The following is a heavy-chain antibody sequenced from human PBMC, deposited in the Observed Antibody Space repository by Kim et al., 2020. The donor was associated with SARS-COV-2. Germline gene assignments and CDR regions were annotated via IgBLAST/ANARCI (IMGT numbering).Heavy chain of an antibody. D-gene: IGHD5-18*01. CDR3: AKDRERGYSYGYDVVAIGMDV. Sequence: GGSLRLSCAASGFTFDDYAMHWVRQAPGKGLEWVSLISGDGGSTYYADSVKGRFTISRDNSKNSLYLQMNSLRTEDTALYYCAKDRERGYSYGYDVVAIGMDVWGQGTTVTVSS. CDR2: ISGDGGST. J-gene: IGHJ6*02. CDR1: GFTFDDYA. V-gene: IGHV3-43*02.